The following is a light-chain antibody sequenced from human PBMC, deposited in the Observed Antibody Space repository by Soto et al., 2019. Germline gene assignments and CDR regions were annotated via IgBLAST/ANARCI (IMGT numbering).Light chain of an antibody. Sequence: EIVLTQSPATLSLSPGKRATLACGASQSVTRNSLAWYQQKPGLAPRLLIYDASSRATGIPDRFSGSGSGTDFTLTISRLEPEHFAVYYCQQYGSSPRTFGQGTKVEIK. J-gene: IGKJ1*01. CDR3: QQYGSSPRT. CDR1: QSVTRNS. V-gene: IGKV3D-20*01. CDR2: DAS.